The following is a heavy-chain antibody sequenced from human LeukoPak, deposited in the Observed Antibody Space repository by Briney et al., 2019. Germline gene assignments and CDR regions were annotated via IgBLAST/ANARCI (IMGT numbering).Heavy chain of an antibody. CDR1: GYTLTELS. CDR3: ARDHSDYSNNFEY. D-gene: IGHD4-11*01. J-gene: IGHJ4*02. Sequence: ASVKVSCKVSGYTLTELSMHWVRQAPGKGLEWMGWISAYNGNTNYAQKYQGRVTMTTDTSTSTAYMELRSLTSDDTAVYYCARDHSDYSNNFEYWGQGTLVTVSS. V-gene: IGHV1-18*01. CDR2: ISAYNGNT.